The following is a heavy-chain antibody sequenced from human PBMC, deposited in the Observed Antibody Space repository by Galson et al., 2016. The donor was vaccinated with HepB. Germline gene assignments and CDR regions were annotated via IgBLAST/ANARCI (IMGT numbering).Heavy chain of an antibody. CDR1: GFSISIYS. Sequence: SLRLSCAASGFSISIYSMNWVRQAPGKGLERVSAISGGDGSTYYADSVKGRFTISRDNSKNTVYLQMNSLRAEDTALYYCAKSMNWNNHLLLFWGQGTLVTVSS. CDR3: AKSMNWNNHLLLF. D-gene: IGHD1/OR15-1a*01. V-gene: IGHV3-23*01. J-gene: IGHJ4*02. CDR2: ISGGDGST.